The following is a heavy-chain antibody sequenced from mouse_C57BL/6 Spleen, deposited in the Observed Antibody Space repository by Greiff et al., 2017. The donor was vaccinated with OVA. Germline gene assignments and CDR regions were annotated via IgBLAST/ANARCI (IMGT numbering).Heavy chain of an antibody. V-gene: IGHV10-1*01. Sequence: DVQLVESGGGLVQPKGSLKLSCAASGFSFNTYAMNWVRQAPGKGLEWVARIRSKSNNYATYYADSVKDRFTISRDDSESMLYLQMNNLKTEDTATYYCVRLTTGFAYWGQGTLVTVSA. CDR2: IRSKSNNYAT. CDR3: VRLTTGFAY. J-gene: IGHJ3*01. CDR1: GFSFNTYA.